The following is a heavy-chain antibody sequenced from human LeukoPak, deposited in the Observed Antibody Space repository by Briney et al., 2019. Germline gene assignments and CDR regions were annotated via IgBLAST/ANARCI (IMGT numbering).Heavy chain of an antibody. J-gene: IGHJ5*01. V-gene: IGHV5-51*01. CDR1: GYSFTTYW. CDR2: IYPGDSDT. CDR3: ARLGALYSSSSSGWFDS. Sequence: GESLKISCRDSGYSFTTYWIGWVRQMPGKGLEWMGIIYPGDSDTRYSPSLQGQVTISADKSISTAYLQWSSLKASDTAMYYCARLGALYSSSSSGWFDSWGQGTLVTVSS. D-gene: IGHD6-6*01.